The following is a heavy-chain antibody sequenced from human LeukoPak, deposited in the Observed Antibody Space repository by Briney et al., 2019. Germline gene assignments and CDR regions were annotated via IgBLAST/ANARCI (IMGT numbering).Heavy chain of an antibody. CDR3: ARGAYYDFWSGSPEPYYFDY. J-gene: IGHJ4*02. Sequence: GGSLRLSCAASGFTFSSYWMSWVRQAPGKGLEWVANIKQDGSEKYYVHPVKGRFTITRDNAKNSLYLQMNSLRAEDTAVYYCARGAYYDFWSGSPEPYYFDYWGQGTLVTVSS. V-gene: IGHV3-7*01. CDR1: GFTFSSYW. D-gene: IGHD3-3*01. CDR2: IKQDGSEK.